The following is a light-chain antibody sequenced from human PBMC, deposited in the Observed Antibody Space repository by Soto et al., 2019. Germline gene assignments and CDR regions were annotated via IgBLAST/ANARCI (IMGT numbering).Light chain of an antibody. CDR3: YSTDSSGNHSVV. CDR1: ALPKKY. Sequence: SYELTQSPSVSVSPGQTARITCSGDALPKKYAYWYQLQSGQPPVLVIYEDSKRPSGIPERFSGSSSGTMATLTISGAQVEDEADYYCYSTDSSGNHSVVFGGGTKLTVL. J-gene: IGLJ2*01. V-gene: IGLV3-10*01. CDR2: EDS.